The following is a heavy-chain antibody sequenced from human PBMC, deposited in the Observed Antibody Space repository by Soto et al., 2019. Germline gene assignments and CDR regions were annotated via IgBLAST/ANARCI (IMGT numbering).Heavy chain of an antibody. J-gene: IGHJ6*03. D-gene: IGHD3-10*01. CDR1: GYTLTELS. CDR2: FDPEDGET. Sequence: ASVKVSCKVSGYTLTELSMHWVRQAPGKGLEWMGGFDPEDGETIYAQKFQGRVTMTEDTSTDTAYMELSSLRSEDTAVYYCATAKITMVRGVIIPPYYYYYMDVWGKGTTVTVSS. V-gene: IGHV1-24*01. CDR3: ATAKITMVRGVIIPPYYYYYMDV.